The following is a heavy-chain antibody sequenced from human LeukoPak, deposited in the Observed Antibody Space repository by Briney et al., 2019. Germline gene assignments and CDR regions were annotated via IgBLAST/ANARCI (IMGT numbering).Heavy chain of an antibody. Sequence: GGSLRLSCAASGFTFSSYAMHWVRQAPGKGLEWVAVISYDGSNKYYAGSVKGRFTISRDNSKNTLYLQMNSLRAEDTAVYYCAKPPLGAAAPDYWGQGTLVTVSS. CDR1: GFTFSSYA. D-gene: IGHD6-13*01. CDR2: ISYDGSNK. V-gene: IGHV3-30*18. CDR3: AKPPLGAAAPDY. J-gene: IGHJ4*02.